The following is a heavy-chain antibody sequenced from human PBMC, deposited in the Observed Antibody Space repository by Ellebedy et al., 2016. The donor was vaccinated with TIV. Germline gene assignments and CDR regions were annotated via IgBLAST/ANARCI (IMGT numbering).Heavy chain of an antibody. CDR2: IWYDGSNK. D-gene: IGHD3-22*01. CDR1: GFTFSTYG. CDR3: ARDWDDSSGYHYFDY. J-gene: IGHJ4*02. Sequence: PGGSLRLSCAASGFTFSTYGMHWVRQAPGKGLEWVALIWYDGSNKYYADSLKGRFTISRDNSKNTLYLQLNSLRAEDTAVYYCARDWDDSSGYHYFDYWGQGTLVTVSS. V-gene: IGHV3-33*08.